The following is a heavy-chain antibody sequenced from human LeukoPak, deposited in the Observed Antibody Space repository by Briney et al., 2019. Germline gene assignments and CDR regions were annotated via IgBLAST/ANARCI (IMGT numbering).Heavy chain of an antibody. CDR2: INSDGSST. Sequence: GGSLRLSCAASGFTFNSHWMHWVRQAPGKGLVWVSRINSDGSSTSYADSVNGRFTISRDNAKNTLYLQMNSLRAEDTAVYYCARASSGWPPLIDYWGQGTLVTVSS. J-gene: IGHJ4*02. V-gene: IGHV3-74*01. CDR1: GFTFNSHW. CDR3: ARASSGWPPLIDY. D-gene: IGHD6-19*01.